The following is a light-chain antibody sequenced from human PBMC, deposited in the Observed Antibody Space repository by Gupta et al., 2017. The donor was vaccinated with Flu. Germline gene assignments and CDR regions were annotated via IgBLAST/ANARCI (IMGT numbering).Light chain of an antibody. CDR2: EDN. V-gene: IGLV6-57*01. J-gene: IGLJ2*01. CDR3: QSYDSSNQGVV. Sequence: NFMLTQPHSVSESPGKTVTISCTRRSGSIASNYVQWYQQRPGSSPTTVIYEDNQRPSGVPDRFSGSIDSSSNSASLTISGLKTEDEADYYCQSYDSSNQGVVFGGGTKLTVL. CDR1: SGSIASNY.